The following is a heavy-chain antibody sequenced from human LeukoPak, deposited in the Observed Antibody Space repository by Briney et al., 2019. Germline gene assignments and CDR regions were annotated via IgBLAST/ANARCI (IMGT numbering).Heavy chain of an antibody. CDR1: GFTFSDYS. CDR3: ARDYKYAFDN. Sequence: GGSLRHSCAASGFTFSDYSMNWVRQAPGKGLEWISYIGIDSGNTNYADSVKGRFTISGDKAKNSLYLQMNSLRVEDTAVYYCARDYKYAFDNWGQGTLVTVSS. CDR2: IGIDSGNT. J-gene: IGHJ4*02. D-gene: IGHD5-24*01. V-gene: IGHV3-48*01.